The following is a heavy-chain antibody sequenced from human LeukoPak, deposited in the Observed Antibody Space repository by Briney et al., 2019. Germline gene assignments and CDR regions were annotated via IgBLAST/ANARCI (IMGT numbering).Heavy chain of an antibody. CDR1: GFTFSSYG. J-gene: IGHJ6*03. V-gene: IGHV3-30*02. CDR3: AKGKVVGRSYYYMDV. D-gene: IGHD2-15*01. Sequence: GGSLRLSCAASGFTFSSYGMHWVRQAPGKGLEWVAFIRYDGSNKYYADSVKGRFTISRDNSKNTLYLQMNSLRAEDTAVYYCAKGKVVGRSYYYMDVWGKGTTVTVSS. CDR2: IRYDGSNK.